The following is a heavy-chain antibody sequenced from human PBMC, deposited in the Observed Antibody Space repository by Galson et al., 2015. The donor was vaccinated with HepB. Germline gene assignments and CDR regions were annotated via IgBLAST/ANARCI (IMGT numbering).Heavy chain of an antibody. V-gene: IGHV3-15*07. CDR2: IKSKVDGGTT. J-gene: IGHJ1*01. CDR3: STDPPFTGGVYFEQ. Sequence: SLRLSCAVSNLIFRNLWMNWVRQTPGKGLEWVGRIKSKVDGGTTDYAAPVKGRFTISRDDSRNTLYLQMRSLQIEDTAIYYCSTDPPFTGGVYFEQWGQGTLVTVSS. CDR1: NLIFRNLW. D-gene: IGHD2-8*02.